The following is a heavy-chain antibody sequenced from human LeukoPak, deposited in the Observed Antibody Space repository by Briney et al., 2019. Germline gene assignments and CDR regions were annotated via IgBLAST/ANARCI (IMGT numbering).Heavy chain of an antibody. CDR3: ARDLRDYGGYYYYYGMDV. V-gene: IGHV4-39*02. D-gene: IGHD3-16*01. Sequence: PSETLSLTCTVSGDSISRSTYYWAWIRQPPGKGLEWIGSVYYGRSPYFNPSLESRATISVDTSKNHFSLKMSSVTAADTAVYYCARDLRDYGGYYYYYGMDVWGQGTTVTVSS. J-gene: IGHJ6*02. CDR2: VYYGRSP. CDR1: GDSISRSTYY.